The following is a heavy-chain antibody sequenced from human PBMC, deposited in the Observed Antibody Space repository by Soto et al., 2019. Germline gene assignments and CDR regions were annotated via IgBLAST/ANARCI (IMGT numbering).Heavy chain of an antibody. Sequence: QVQLMQSGAEVKKPGASVKVSCKASGNTFTNYYIHWVRQAPGQGLEWMGTINPSGGHTTYSQNFLGRVTMTRDTSTSTLYMELTSLTSDDTAVYYCGRGGHVVVVTAAFDYWGQGTLVTVSS. J-gene: IGHJ4*02. CDR1: GNTFTNYY. CDR2: INPSGGHT. V-gene: IGHV1-46*01. CDR3: GRGGHVVVVTAAFDY. D-gene: IGHD2-21*02.